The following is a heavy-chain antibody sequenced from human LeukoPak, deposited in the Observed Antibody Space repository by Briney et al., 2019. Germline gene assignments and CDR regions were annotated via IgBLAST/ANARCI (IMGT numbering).Heavy chain of an antibody. V-gene: IGHV3-23*01. J-gene: IGHJ6*03. Sequence: GGSLRLSCAASGFTFRSFAMNRVRQAPGKGLECVSAISGGGDFTKYADSVKGRFTISRDNSKSTLYLQMHSLRAEDTAVYDCAKSVFDSSGDPYMDVWGKGTTVTISS. D-gene: IGHD3-22*01. CDR1: GFTFRSFA. CDR2: ISGGGDFT. CDR3: AKSVFDSSGDPYMDV.